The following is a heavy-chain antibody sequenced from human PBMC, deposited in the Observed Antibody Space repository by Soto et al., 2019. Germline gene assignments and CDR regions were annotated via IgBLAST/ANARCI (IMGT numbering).Heavy chain of an antibody. Sequence: QVQLQESGPGLVKPSQTLSLTCTVSGGSISSGGYYWSWIRQHPGKGLEWIGYIYNSGNTYYNPSRKSRVTISVDTSNNQFSLKLSSVTAADTAVYYCQIRGSGSYRDFDYWGQGILVTVSS. CDR3: QIRGSGSYRDFDY. CDR2: IYNSGNT. D-gene: IGHD3-10*01. J-gene: IGHJ4*02. V-gene: IGHV4-31*03. CDR1: GGSISSGGYY.